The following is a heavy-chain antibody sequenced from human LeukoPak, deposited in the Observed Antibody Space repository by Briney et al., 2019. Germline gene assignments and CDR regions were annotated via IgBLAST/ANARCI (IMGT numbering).Heavy chain of an antibody. J-gene: IGHJ4*02. CDR3: ARESVGSH. CDR2: ISSRSDYT. D-gene: IGHD1-26*01. V-gene: IGHV3-21*05. CDR1: GFSFSTYW. Sequence: KAGGSLRLSCAASGFSFSTYWMNWIRQAPGKGLEWVSYISSRSDYTSYADPVKGRFTISRDNAKNSLYLQMNSLRAEDTAIYYCARESVGSHWGQGTLVTVSS.